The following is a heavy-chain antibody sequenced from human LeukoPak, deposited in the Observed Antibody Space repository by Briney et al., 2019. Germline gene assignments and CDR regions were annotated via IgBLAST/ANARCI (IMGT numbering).Heavy chain of an antibody. CDR2: IKQDGSEK. CDR3: ARLSEMLRGPEVIYYFEH. D-gene: IGHD3-10*01. V-gene: IGHV3-7*01. J-gene: IGHJ4*02. CDR1: GFTFSTYW. Sequence: PGGSLRLSCAASGFTFSTYWMSWARQAPGKGLEWVANIKQDGSEKYYVDSVKGRFTISRDNAKNSVYLQMNSLRAEDTAVYYCARLSEMLRGPEVIYYFEHWGQGTLVTVSS.